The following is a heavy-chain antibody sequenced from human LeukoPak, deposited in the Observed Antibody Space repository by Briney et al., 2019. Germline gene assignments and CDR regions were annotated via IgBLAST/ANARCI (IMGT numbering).Heavy chain of an antibody. CDR1: GGSISSGSYY. D-gene: IGHD6-13*01. CDR3: ARGEYSSSWSAHYYYYYGMDV. J-gene: IGHJ6*02. Sequence: SETLSLTCTVSGGSISSGSYYWSWIRQPAGKGLEWIGRIYTSGSTNYNPSLKSRVTISVDTSKNQSSLKLSSVAAADTAVYYCARGEYSSSWSAHYYYYYGMDVWGQGTTVTVSS. CDR2: IYTSGST. V-gene: IGHV4-61*02.